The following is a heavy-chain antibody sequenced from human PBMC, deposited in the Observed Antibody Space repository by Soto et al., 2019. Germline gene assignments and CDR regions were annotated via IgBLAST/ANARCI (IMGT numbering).Heavy chain of an antibody. D-gene: IGHD6-13*01. V-gene: IGHV2-26*01. Sequence: QVTLKESGPVLVKPTETLTLTCTVSGFSLSNARMGVSWIRQPPGKALEWLAHIFSNDEKSYSTSLKSRLTISQDPSKSQEVLTMTNMDPVDTATYYCARILEDSSSWYSGFDYWGQGTLVTVSS. CDR2: IFSNDEK. CDR1: GFSLSNARMG. J-gene: IGHJ4*02. CDR3: ARILEDSSSWYSGFDY.